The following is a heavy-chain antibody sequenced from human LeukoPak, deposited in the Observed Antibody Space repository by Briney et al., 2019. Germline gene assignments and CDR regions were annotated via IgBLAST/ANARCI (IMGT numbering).Heavy chain of an antibody. D-gene: IGHD2-21*02. J-gene: IGHJ4*02. V-gene: IGHV3-7*01. CDR3: ARGQIVLGWWGLPYYFVY. CDR1: RFTFDTYW. Sequence: GGSLRLSCEASRFTFDTYWMNWVRQAPGKGLEWVANIKPDGSKTYYVDSVKGRLTISRDNAKNSLYLQMNSLRPEDTAVYYCARGQIVLGWWGLPYYFVYWGQGTLVTVSS. CDR2: IKPDGSKT.